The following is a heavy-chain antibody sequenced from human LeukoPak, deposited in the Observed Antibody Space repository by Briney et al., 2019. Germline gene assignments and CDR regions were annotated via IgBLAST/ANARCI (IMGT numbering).Heavy chain of an antibody. V-gene: IGHV5-51*01. J-gene: IGHJ4*02. Sequence: GESLNTSCQCSGYRFTSYWIGWVREVPGKGLEWIGIIYPGDSDTRYSPSFQGQVTISADKSISAASLQWSSLKASDTAMYYCARHTDDYGDYGDYWGQGTLVTVSS. D-gene: IGHD4-17*01. CDR3: ARHTDDYGDYGDY. CDR2: IYPGDSDT. CDR1: GYRFTSYW.